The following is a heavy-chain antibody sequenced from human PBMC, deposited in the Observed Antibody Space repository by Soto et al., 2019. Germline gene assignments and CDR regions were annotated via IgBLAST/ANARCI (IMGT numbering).Heavy chain of an antibody. CDR2: ISSSSSYI. D-gene: IGHD1-26*01. J-gene: IGHJ3*02. Sequence: PVGSLRLSCAASGFTFSSYSMNWVRQAPGKGLEWVSSISSSSSYIYYTDSVKGRFTISRDNAKNSLYLQMNSLRAEDTAVYYCARVMVGATTRAFDIWGQGTMVTVSS. V-gene: IGHV3-21*01. CDR1: GFTFSSYS. CDR3: ARVMVGATTRAFDI.